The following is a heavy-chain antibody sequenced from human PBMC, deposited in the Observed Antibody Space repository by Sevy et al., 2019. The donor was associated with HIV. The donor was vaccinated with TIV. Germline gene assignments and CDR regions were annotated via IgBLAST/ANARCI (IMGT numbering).Heavy chain of an antibody. Sequence: GGSLRLSCAASGFAFSSNAIHWVRQAPGKGLEGVAVISSEGTETFYAASVEGRFTISRDNSKNMLSLQINSLRPEDTAVYFCARDGGYSIKWYPLYWGHGTLVTVSS. V-gene: IGHV3-30-3*01. J-gene: IGHJ4*01. CDR3: ARDGGYSIKWYPLY. CDR1: GFAFSSNA. CDR2: ISSEGTET. D-gene: IGHD6-13*01.